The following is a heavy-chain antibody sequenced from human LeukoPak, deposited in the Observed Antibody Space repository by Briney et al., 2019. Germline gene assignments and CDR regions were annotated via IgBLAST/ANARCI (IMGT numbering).Heavy chain of an antibody. CDR1: GGSISSSFYY. J-gene: IGHJ1*01. V-gene: IGHV4-39*01. Sequence: SETLSLTCAVSGGSISSSFYYWGWIRQPPGGGLEWIGSIYYSGSAYYYPSLWGRVTISVDTSKNQFSLNLSSVTAADTAVYYCASSRYGDYRDFQHWGQGTLVAVSS. D-gene: IGHD4-17*01. CDR3: ASSRYGDYRDFQH. CDR2: IYYSGSA.